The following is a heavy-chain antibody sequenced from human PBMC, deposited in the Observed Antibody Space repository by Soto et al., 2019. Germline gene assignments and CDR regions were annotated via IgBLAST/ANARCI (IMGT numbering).Heavy chain of an antibody. CDR1: GGSVSSGSYY. CDR3: ARDHRYSSSWYASYYYYGMDV. Sequence: QVQLQESGPGLVKPSETLSLTCTVSGGSVSSGSYYWSWIRQPPGKGLEWIGYIYYSGSTNYNPSLKGRVTISVDTSKNQFSLKLSSVTAADTAVYYCARDHRYSSSWYASYYYYGMDVWGQGTTVTVSS. V-gene: IGHV4-61*01. D-gene: IGHD6-13*01. J-gene: IGHJ6*02. CDR2: IYYSGST.